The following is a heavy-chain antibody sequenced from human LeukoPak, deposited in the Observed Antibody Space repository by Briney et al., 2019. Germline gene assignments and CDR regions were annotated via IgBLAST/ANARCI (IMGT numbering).Heavy chain of an antibody. V-gene: IGHV3-23*01. D-gene: IGHD4-17*01. Sequence: GGSLRLSCAASGFTFSSHAISWVRQAPGKGLVGVFAVSGSGYRTYYADSAKGRYNISRDNSKNTLYLQMNSLRSEHRAVYYCARGEKRDHDYGDYNAYWGEGGLVTVS. CDR2: VSGSGYRT. J-gene: IGHJ4*02. CDR1: GFTFSSHA. CDR3: ARGEKRDHDYGDYNAY.